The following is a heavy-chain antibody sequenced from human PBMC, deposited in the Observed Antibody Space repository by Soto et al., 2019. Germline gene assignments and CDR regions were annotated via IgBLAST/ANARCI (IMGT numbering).Heavy chain of an antibody. Sequence: SVKVSCKASGGTFSSYTISWVRQAPGQGLEWMGRIIPILGIANYAQKFQGRVTITADKSTSTAYMELSSLRSEDTAVYYCARDPYGSGLGPHYWGQGTLVTVSS. CDR2: IIPILGIA. D-gene: IGHD3-10*01. CDR1: GGTFSSYT. V-gene: IGHV1-69*04. CDR3: ARDPYGSGLGPHY. J-gene: IGHJ4*02.